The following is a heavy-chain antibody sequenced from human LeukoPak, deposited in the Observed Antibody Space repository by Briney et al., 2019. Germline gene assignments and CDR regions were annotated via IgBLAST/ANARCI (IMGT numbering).Heavy chain of an antibody. CDR1: GDTFSTYA. V-gene: IGHV1-69*06. D-gene: IGHD2-2*01. Sequence: SVKVSCKASGDTFSTYAFNWERQAPGHGLEWTGGIVPISDTTNYAQTLQGRVTITADKSTNTVYMELSSLTSEDTGVYYCARGASVRVVPMSYYYAMDVWGEGTTVIVSS. CDR2: IVPISDTT. CDR3: ARGASVRVVPMSYYYAMDV. J-gene: IGHJ6*04.